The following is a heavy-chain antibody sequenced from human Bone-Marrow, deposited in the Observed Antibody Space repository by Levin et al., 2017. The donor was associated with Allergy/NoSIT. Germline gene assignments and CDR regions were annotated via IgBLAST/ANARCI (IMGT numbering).Heavy chain of an antibody. J-gene: IGHJ2*01. Sequence: GGSLRLSCAASGFTFSSYWMSWVRQAPGKGLEWVANIKQDGSEKYYVDSVKGRFTISRDNAKNSLYLQMNSLRAEDTAVYYCARDYTLPYDSSGYYYASYWYFDLWGRGTLVTVSS. CDR1: GFTFSSYW. CDR3: ARDYTLPYDSSGYYYASYWYFDL. D-gene: IGHD3-22*01. CDR2: IKQDGSEK. V-gene: IGHV3-7*01.